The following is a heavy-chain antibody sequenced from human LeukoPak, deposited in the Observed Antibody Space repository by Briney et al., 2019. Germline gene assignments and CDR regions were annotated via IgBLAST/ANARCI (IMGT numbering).Heavy chain of an antibody. V-gene: IGHV3-7*01. CDR3: ALPEREWDYYFDY. CDR1: GFTFSSYW. CDR2: IKQDGSEK. D-gene: IGHD1-26*01. Sequence: PGGSLRLSCAASGFTFSSYWMSWVRQAPGKGLEWVANIKQDGSEKYYVDSVKDRFTISRDNAKNSLYLQMNSLRAEDTAVYYCALPEREWDYYFDYWGQGTLVTVSS. J-gene: IGHJ4*02.